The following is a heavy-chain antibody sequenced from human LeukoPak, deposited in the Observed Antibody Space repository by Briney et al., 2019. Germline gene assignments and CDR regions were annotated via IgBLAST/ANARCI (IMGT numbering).Heavy chain of an antibody. V-gene: IGHV3-11*01. CDR3: ARDSGSSPWWELLGPFDY. CDR1: GFTFSDYY. Sequence: GGSLRLSCAASGFTFSDYYMSWIRQAPGKGLECVAYISHTAGTIYYADSVKGRFTISRDNAKNSLYLQMNSLRAEDTAVYYCARDSGSSPWWELLGPFDYWGQGTLVTVSS. J-gene: IGHJ4*02. CDR2: ISHTAGTI. D-gene: IGHD1-26*01.